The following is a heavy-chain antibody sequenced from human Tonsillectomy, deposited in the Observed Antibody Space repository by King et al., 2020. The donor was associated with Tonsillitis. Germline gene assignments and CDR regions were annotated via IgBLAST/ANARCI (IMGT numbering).Heavy chain of an antibody. D-gene: IGHD3-22*01. Sequence: QLVQSGAEVKKPGSSVKVSCKASGGTFSSYALSWVRQTPGQGLEWMGGIIPIFGTANYAQKFQGRVTITADESTSTAYMELSSLTSEDTAVYYCARDNRDYYDSGGFQGPFDFWGQGTLVTVSS. CDR2: IIPIFGTA. CDR1: GGTFSSYA. V-gene: IGHV1-69*01. CDR3: ARDNRDYYDSGGFQGPFDF. J-gene: IGHJ3*01.